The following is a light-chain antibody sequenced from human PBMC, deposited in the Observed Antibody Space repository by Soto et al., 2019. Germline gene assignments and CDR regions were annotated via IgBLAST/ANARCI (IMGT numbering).Light chain of an antibody. V-gene: IGKV1-9*01. CDR1: QGSSSC. CDR2: AAS. CDR3: QQVKSYPLN. J-gene: IGKJ4*01. Sequence: DIHLTQSPSFLSASVGDRVTITCRASQGSSSCLALYQQKPGKAHNFLIYAASTLQSGVPSRLSGSGSGTEFTSTISSRQPEDFATYYCQQVKSYPLNFGGGTKVEIK.